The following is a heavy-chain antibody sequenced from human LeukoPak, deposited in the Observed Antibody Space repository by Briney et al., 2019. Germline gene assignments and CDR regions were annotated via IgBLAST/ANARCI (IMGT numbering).Heavy chain of an antibody. CDR2: ISGSAGST. Sequence: GGSLRQSCAASGFTLSSNAMSRVRQATGKGLERVSAISGSAGSTYYADAVKGRFTISRDNSKNPLYLQMNSLRAEDTAVYYCTKDRGIAAAGTFFWGQGTLVTVSS. V-gene: IGHV3-23*01. CDR1: GFTLSSNA. D-gene: IGHD6-13*01. CDR3: TKDRGIAAAGTFF. J-gene: IGHJ4*02.